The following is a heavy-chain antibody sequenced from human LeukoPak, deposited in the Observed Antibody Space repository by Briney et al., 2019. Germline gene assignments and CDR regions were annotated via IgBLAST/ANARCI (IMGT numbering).Heavy chain of an antibody. CDR1: GGSISSYY. Sequence: SETLSLTCTVSGGSISSYYWSWIRQPPGKGLEWIGEIYHSGSTNYNPSPKSRVTISVDKSKNQFSLKLSSVTAADTAVYYCARVARAAALDYWGQGTLVTVSS. V-gene: IGHV4-59*12. D-gene: IGHD6-13*01. J-gene: IGHJ4*02. CDR2: IYHSGST. CDR3: ARVARAAALDY.